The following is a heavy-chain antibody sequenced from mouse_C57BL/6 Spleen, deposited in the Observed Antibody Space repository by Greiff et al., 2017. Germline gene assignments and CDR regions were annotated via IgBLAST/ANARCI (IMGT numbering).Heavy chain of an antibody. CDR3: ARSGYYGRAFDY. Sequence: QVQLQQPGAELVRPGSSVKLSCKASGYTFTSYWMHWVKQRPIQGLEWIGNIDPSDSETHYNQKFKDKATLTVDKSSSTAYMQLSSLTSEDSAVYYCARSGYYGRAFDYWGQGTTLTVSS. J-gene: IGHJ2*01. CDR1: GYTFTSYW. D-gene: IGHD1-1*01. CDR2: IDPSDSET. V-gene: IGHV1-52*01.